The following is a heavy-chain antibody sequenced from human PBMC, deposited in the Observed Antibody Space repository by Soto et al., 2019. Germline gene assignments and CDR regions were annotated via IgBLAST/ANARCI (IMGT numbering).Heavy chain of an antibody. CDR2: IKSKTDGGTT. D-gene: IGHD3-9*01. V-gene: IGHV3-15*07. CDR3: ANPPYDLLTSKPVLDY. Sequence: GGSLRLSCAASGFTFSNAWMNWVRQAPGKGLEWVGRIKSKTDGGTTDYAAPVKGRFTISRDDSKNTLYLQMNSLRAEDTAVYYCANPPYDLLTSKPVLDYWGQGTLVTVSS. J-gene: IGHJ4*02. CDR1: GFTFSNAW.